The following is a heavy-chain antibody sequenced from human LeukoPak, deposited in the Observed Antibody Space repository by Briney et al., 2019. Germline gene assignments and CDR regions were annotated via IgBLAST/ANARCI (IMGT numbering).Heavy chain of an antibody. CDR1: GYSFTSYW. CDR2: ICPGDSDT. Sequence: ESLKISCKGSGYSFTSYWIGWVRQMPGTGLEWMGNICPGDSDTRSSPSFQVQVTISADCSLSTAYVQRSSLKAYGTAMHCCATQHSYGYPTLDYWGQGALVTVSS. J-gene: IGHJ4*02. V-gene: IGHV5-51*06. CDR3: ATQHSYGYPTLDY. D-gene: IGHD5-18*01.